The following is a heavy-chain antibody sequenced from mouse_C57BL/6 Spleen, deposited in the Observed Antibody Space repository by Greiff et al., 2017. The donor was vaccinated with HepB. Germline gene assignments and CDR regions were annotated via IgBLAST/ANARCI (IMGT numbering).Heavy chain of an antibody. CDR3: ARGSYYYGSIRDD. Sequence: EVKLMESGGGLVKPGGSLELSCAASGFTFSDYGMHWVRQAPEKGLEWVAYISSGSSTIYYADTVKGRFTISRDNAKNTLFLKMTSLRSEDTAMYYCARGSYYYGSIRDDWGQGTSVTVSS. V-gene: IGHV5-17*01. J-gene: IGHJ4*01. D-gene: IGHD1-1*01. CDR2: ISSGSSTI. CDR1: GFTFSDYG.